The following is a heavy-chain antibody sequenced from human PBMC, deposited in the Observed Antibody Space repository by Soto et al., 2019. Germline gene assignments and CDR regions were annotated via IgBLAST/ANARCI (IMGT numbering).Heavy chain of an antibody. CDR1: GFTFSSYA. Sequence: GGSLRLSCAASGFTFSSYAMHWVRQAPGKGLEWVAVISYDGSNKYYADSVKGRFTISRDNSKNTLYLQMNSLRAEDTAVYYCVIQLERRYYYYYGMDVWGQGTTVTVSS. D-gene: IGHD1-1*01. V-gene: IGHV3-30-3*01. J-gene: IGHJ6*02. CDR3: VIQLERRYYYYYGMDV. CDR2: ISYDGSNK.